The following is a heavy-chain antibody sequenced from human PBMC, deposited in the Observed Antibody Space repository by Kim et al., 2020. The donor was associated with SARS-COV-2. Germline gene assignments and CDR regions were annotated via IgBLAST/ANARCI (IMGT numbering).Heavy chain of an antibody. J-gene: IGHJ4*01. V-gene: IGHV3-7*01. Sequence: GGSLRLSCAASGFTFSSYGMSWVRQAPGKGLEWVANIKQDGSEKYYVDSVKGRFTISRDNAKNSLYLQMNSLRAENTAVYYCARDRWFGEPYPYYFDYWG. CDR3: ARDRWFGEPYPYYFDY. CDR2: IKQDGSEK. CDR1: GFTFSSYG. D-gene: IGHD3-10*01.